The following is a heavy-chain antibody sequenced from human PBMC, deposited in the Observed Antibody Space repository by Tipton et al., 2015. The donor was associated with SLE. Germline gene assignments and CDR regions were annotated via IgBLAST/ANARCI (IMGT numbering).Heavy chain of an antibody. V-gene: IGHV4-34*01. CDR3: ARANWGNFDY. CDR2: INHSGST. D-gene: IGHD7-27*01. Sequence: TLSLTCAVYGGSFSYYYWTWIRQPPGKGLEWIGEINHSGSTTYNPSLKSRVTISVDKSKNQFSLKLSSVTAADTAVYYCARANWGNFDYWGQGTLVTVSS. CDR1: GGSFSYYY. J-gene: IGHJ4*02.